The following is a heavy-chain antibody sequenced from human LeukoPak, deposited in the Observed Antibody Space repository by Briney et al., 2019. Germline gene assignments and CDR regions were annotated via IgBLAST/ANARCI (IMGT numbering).Heavy chain of an antibody. CDR3: ARDRRDGYKADYYYYMDV. CDR2: ISSSSSYI. V-gene: IGHV3-21*01. J-gene: IGHJ6*03. Sequence: TGGSLRLSCAASGFTFSSYSMNWVRQAPGKGLEWVSFISSSSSYIYYADSVKGRFTISRDNAKNSLYLQMNSLRAEDTAVYYCARDRRDGYKADYYYYMDVWGKGTTVTVSS. CDR1: GFTFSSYS. D-gene: IGHD5-24*01.